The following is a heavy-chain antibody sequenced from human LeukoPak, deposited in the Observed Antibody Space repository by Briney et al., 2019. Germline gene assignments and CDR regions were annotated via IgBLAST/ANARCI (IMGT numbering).Heavy chain of an antibody. J-gene: IGHJ6*03. Sequence: GGSLRLSCAASGFTFSDYYMSWIRQAPGKGLEWVSYISSSGSTICYADSVKGRFTISRDNAKNSLYLQMNSLRAEDTAVYYCAGTAGYYYYYYMDVWGKGTTVTVSS. CDR3: AGTAGYYYYYYMDV. CDR1: GFTFSDYY. CDR2: ISSSGSTI. D-gene: IGHD2-8*02. V-gene: IGHV3-11*04.